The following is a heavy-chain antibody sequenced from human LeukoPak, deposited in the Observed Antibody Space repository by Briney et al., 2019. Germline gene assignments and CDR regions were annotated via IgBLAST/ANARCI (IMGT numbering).Heavy chain of an antibody. CDR3: ARDPHYSNYGNNWFDP. D-gene: IGHD4-11*01. Sequence: GASVKVSCKASGYTFTGYYMHWVRQAPGQGLEWMGWINPNSGGTNYAQKFQGRVTMSRDTSISTAYMELSRLRSDDTAVYYCARDPHYSNYGNNWFDPWGQGTLVTVSS. V-gene: IGHV1-2*02. CDR2: INPNSGGT. CDR1: GYTFTGYY. J-gene: IGHJ5*02.